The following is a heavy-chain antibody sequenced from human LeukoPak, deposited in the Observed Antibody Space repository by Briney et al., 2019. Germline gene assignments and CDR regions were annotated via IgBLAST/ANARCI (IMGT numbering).Heavy chain of an antibody. V-gene: IGHV3-7*03. D-gene: IGHD3-10*01. CDR1: GFTFSSYW. J-gene: IGHJ4*02. CDR3: ASGEVMVRGVMTY. Sequence: GGSLRLSCAASGFTFSSYWMSWVRQAPGKGLEWVANIKEDGSEKYYVDSVKGRFTISRDNAKNSLYLQMNSLRAEDTAVYYCASGEVMVRGVMTYWGQGTLVTVSS. CDR2: IKEDGSEK.